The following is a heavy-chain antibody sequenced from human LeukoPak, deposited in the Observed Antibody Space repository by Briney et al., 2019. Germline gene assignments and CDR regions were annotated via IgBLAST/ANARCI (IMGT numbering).Heavy chain of an antibody. V-gene: IGHV4-59*12. CDR1: GGSISSYY. CDR2: IYYSGST. J-gene: IGHJ4*02. D-gene: IGHD3-10*01. Sequence: SETLSLTCTVSGGSISSYYWSWIRQPPGKGLEWIGYIYYSGSTNYNPSLKSRVTMSVDTSKNQFSLKLSSVTAADTAVYYCARSGYYYGSGSQLDYWGQGTLVTVSS. CDR3: ARSGYYYGSGSQLDY.